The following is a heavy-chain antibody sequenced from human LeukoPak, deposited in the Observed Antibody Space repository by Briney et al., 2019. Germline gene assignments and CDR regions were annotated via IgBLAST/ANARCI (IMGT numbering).Heavy chain of an antibody. CDR1: GFTFSDYY. V-gene: IGHV3-11*01. CDR3: AKEPSARGWFDP. CDR2: VSSGSSTI. Sequence: GGSLRLSCAASGFTFSDYYMSWIRQAPGKALEWVSYVSSGSSTIYYADSVKGRFTVSRDNGKRSLYLHMNSLRAEDTAVYYCAKEPSARGWFDPWGQGTLVTVSS. D-gene: IGHD6-25*01. J-gene: IGHJ5*02.